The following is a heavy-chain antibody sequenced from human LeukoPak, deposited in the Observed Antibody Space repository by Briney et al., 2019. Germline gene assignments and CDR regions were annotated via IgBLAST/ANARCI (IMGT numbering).Heavy chain of an antibody. V-gene: IGHV3-66*02. Sequence: GGSLRLSCAASGFTVSSNYMSWVRQAPGKGLEWVSVIYSGGSTYYADSVKGRFTISRDNSKNTLYLQMNGLRAEDTAVYYCASTRYYYYYYGMDVWGQGTTVTVSS. CDR1: GFTVSSNY. J-gene: IGHJ6*02. CDR3: ASTRYYYYYYGMDV. CDR2: IYSGGST.